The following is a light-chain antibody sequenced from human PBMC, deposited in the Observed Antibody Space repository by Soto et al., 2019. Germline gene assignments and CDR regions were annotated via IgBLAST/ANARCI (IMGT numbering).Light chain of an antibody. Sequence: EIMLTQSPCTLSLSPGERATLYCRASQSVSSSYLAWYQQKPGQAPRLLIYDASNRATGIPARFSGSGSGTDFTLTISRLEPEDFAVYYCQQYGSSGTFGQGSMVDIK. CDR2: DAS. V-gene: IGKV3-20*01. CDR3: QQYGSSGT. CDR1: QSVSSSY. J-gene: IGKJ1*01.